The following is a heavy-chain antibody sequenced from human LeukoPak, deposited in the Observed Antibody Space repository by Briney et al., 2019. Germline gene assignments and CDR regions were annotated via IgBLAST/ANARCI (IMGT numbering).Heavy chain of an antibody. V-gene: IGHV1-18*01. Sequence: ASVKVSCKASGYTFTTYGITWVRQAPGQGLEWMGWISAYNGNTNYALKFQGRVAMTTDTSTSTAYMELRSLRFDDTAVYYCARALVDGYKELGYWGQGTLVTVSS. CDR1: GYTFTTYG. CDR3: ARALVDGYKELGY. CDR2: ISAYNGNT. J-gene: IGHJ4*02. D-gene: IGHD5-24*01.